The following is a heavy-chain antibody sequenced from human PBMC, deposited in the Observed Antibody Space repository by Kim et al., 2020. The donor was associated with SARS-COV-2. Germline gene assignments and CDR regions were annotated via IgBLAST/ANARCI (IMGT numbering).Heavy chain of an antibody. V-gene: IGHV3-48*02. D-gene: IGHD2-21*02. CDR1: GFTFSSYS. J-gene: IGHJ4*02. CDR2: ISSSSTI. Sequence: GGSLRLSCAASGFTFSSYSMNWVRQAPGKGLEWVSYISSSSTIYYADSVKGRFTISRDNAKNSLYLQMNSLRDEDTAVYYCAREALAGGGDNDYWGQGTL. CDR3: AREALAGGGDNDY.